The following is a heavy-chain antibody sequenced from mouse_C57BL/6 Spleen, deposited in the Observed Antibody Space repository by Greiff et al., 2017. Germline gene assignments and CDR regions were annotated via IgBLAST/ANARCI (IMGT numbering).Heavy chain of an antibody. D-gene: IGHD1-1*01. CDR3: ARSLFITSIFDV. J-gene: IGHJ1*03. CDR2: IYPGDGDT. V-gene: IGHV1-80*01. Sequence: VQLQESGAELVKPGASVKISCKASGYAFSSYWMNWVKQRPGKGLEWIGQIYPGDGDTNYNGKFKGKATLTADKSSSTAYMQLSSLTSEDSAVYFCARSLFITSIFDVWGTGTTVTVSS. CDR1: GYAFSSYW.